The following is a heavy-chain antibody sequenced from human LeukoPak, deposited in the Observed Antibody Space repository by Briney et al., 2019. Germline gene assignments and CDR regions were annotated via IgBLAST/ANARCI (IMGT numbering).Heavy chain of an antibody. CDR3: ARAVTSSSSWYKWVNWFDP. V-gene: IGHV4-39*07. CDR2: IYYSGIT. D-gene: IGHD6-13*01. Sequence: SETLSLTCTVSGGSISSYYWGWIRQPPGKGLEWIASIYYSGITYYNPSLKSRITLSVDTSKNQFSLKLTSVTAADTAVYFCARAVTSSSSWYKWVNWFDPWGQGILVTVSS. CDR1: GGSISSYY. J-gene: IGHJ5*02.